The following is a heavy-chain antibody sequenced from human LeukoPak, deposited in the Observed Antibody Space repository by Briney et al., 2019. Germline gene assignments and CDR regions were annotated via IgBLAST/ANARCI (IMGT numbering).Heavy chain of an antibody. CDR1: GYTFTRYA. D-gene: IGHD3-9*01. V-gene: IGHV1-3*01. Sequence: GASVKLSCKASGYTFTRYAIHWGRQAHGQSLEWMGWINVGNGDTKYSHKFQGRVPISRDTYASTAYMQLTSLTSEDTAVYYCAREELYYDVLTGYSHYYYGMDVWGKGTTVTVSS. CDR3: AREELYYDVLTGYSHYYYGMDV. CDR2: INVGNGDT. J-gene: IGHJ6*04.